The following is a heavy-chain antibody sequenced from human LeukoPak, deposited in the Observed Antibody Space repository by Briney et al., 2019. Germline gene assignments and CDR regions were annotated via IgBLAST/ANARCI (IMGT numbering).Heavy chain of an antibody. Sequence: PGGSLRLSCAASGFTFSSYWMSWVRQAPGKGLEWLGQIGPGGDTTYNPSLDSRLTISLDTSRNHFSLKVNSVTAADTAVYYCARHGRYDFAYWGQGTLVAVSS. CDR2: IGPGGDT. D-gene: IGHD3-16*01. V-gene: IGHV4-34*01. CDR3: ARHGRYDFAY. CDR1: GFTFSSYW. J-gene: IGHJ4*02.